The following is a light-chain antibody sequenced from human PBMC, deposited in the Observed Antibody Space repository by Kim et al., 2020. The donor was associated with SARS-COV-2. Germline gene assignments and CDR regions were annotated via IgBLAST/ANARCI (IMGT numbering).Light chain of an antibody. J-gene: IGKJ1*01. Sequence: AAAVGDVVIMCQRGNETISRLLAWYQKRPEKAPKLLYYEASTLESGVPWRSGGSGAGTDYTLTISSLQPDDVATYYCQQYHSYSTFGHGTKVDIK. V-gene: IGKV1-5*03. CDR3: QQYHSYST. CDR1: ETISRL. CDR2: EAS.